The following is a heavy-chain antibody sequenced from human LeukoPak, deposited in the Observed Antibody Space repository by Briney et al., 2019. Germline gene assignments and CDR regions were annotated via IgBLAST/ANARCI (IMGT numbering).Heavy chain of an antibody. CDR1: GYTFTDYY. D-gene: IGHD5-24*01. CDR2: IYPNSGGT. V-gene: IGHV1-2*02. J-gene: IGHJ4*02. Sequence: ASVKVSCKASGYTFTDYYLHWVRQAPGQGLVWVGYIYPNSGGTHFAQKFQGRVTMTRDTSISTAYMDLNRLTSDDTAVYYCARGSFGMSTTGFDYWGQGNLVTV. CDR3: ARGSFGMSTTGFDY.